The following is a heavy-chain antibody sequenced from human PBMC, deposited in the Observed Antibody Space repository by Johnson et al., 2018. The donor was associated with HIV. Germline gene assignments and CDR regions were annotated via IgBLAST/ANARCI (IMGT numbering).Heavy chain of an antibody. J-gene: IGHJ3*02. CDR3: ARYSITIFGVVISDAFDI. D-gene: IGHD3-3*01. CDR1: GFTFSSYW. Sequence: VQLVESGGGLVQPGGSLRLSCAASGFTFSSYWMSWVRQAPGKGLEWVANIKQDGSEKYYVDSVKGRFTISRDNAKNSLYLQMNRLRAEDTAVYYCARYSITIFGVVISDAFDIWGQGTMVTVSS. V-gene: IGHV3-7*01. CDR2: IKQDGSEK.